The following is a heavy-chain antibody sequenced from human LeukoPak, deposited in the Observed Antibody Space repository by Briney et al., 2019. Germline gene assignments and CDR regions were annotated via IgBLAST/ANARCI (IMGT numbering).Heavy chain of an antibody. CDR1: GYTFTNYG. CDR2: ISAYNGDT. Sequence: ASVKVSCKASGYTFTNYGISWVRKAPGQGLEWMGWISAYNGDTNYAQKLQGRVTLTTDTSTSTAYMELRSLRSDDTAVYYCARGGVYCSGGSCPLNWFDPWGQGTLVTVSS. CDR3: ARGGVYCSGGSCPLNWFDP. V-gene: IGHV1-18*01. J-gene: IGHJ5*02. D-gene: IGHD2-15*01.